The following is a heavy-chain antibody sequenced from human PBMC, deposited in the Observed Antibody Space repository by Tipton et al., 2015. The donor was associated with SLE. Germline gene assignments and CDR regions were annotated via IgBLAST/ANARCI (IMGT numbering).Heavy chain of an antibody. CDR3: ARELNWGSQSYFDY. J-gene: IGHJ4*02. D-gene: IGHD7-27*01. CDR2: IYYSGST. V-gene: IGHV4-39*07. Sequence: LRLSCTVSGGPISSSSYYWGWIRQPPGKGLEWIGSIYYSGSTYYNPSLKSRVTISVDTSKNQFSLKLSSVTAADTAVYYCARELNWGSQSYFDYWGQGTLVTVSS. CDR1: GGPISSSSYY.